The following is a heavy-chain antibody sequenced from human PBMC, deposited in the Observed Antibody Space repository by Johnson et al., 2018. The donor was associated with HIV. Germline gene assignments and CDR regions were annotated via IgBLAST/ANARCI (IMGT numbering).Heavy chain of an antibody. J-gene: IGHJ3*02. CDR1: GFTFSSYG. D-gene: IGHD6-19*01. CDR2: IRSKAYGGTT. CDR3: TRDFSSGWYSARVAFDI. Sequence: VQLVESGGGVVQPGRSLRLSCAASGFTFSSYGMHWVRQAPAKGLEWVGFIRSKAYGGTTQYAASVKGRFTISRDDSKSIAYLQMNSLKTEDTAVYYCTRDFSSGWYSARVAFDIWGQGTRVTVSS. V-gene: IGHV3-49*04.